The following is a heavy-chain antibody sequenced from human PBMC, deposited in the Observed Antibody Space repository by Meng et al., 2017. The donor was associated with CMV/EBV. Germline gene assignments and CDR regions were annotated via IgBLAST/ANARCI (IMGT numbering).Heavy chain of an antibody. CDR2: ISSSSTI. CDR3: ARVGRWSIKADYYWYFDL. D-gene: IGHD2-8*02. Sequence: GGSLRLSCAASGFTFSDYYMNWVRQAPGKGLEWVSSISSSSTIYYADSVKGRFTISRDNAKNSLYLQMNSLRAEDTAVYYCARVGRWSIKADYYWYFDLWGRGTLVTVSS. J-gene: IGHJ2*01. CDR1: GFTFSDYY. V-gene: IGHV3-69-1*01.